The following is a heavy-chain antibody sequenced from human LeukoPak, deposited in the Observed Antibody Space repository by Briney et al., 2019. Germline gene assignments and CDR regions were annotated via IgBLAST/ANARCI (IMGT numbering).Heavy chain of an antibody. D-gene: IGHD2-15*01. J-gene: IGHJ4*02. CDR2: IWYDGSNK. Sequence: GGSLRLSCAASGFTFSSYGMHWVCQAPGKGLEWVAVIWYDGSNKYYADSVKGRFTISRDNSKNTLYLQMNSLRAEDTAVYYCARDKLFCGGSCYDLGYWGQGTLVTVSS. CDR3: ARDKLFCGGSCYDLGY. V-gene: IGHV3-33*01. CDR1: GFTFSSYG.